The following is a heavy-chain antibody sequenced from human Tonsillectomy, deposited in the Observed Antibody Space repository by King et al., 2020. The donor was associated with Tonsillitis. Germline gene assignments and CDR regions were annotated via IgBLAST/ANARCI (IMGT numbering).Heavy chain of an antibody. D-gene: IGHD1-7*01. V-gene: IGHV3-7*03. CDR3: ARYDSAWNSIFDY. CDR2: IKEDGSER. Sequence: VQLVESGGGLVQPGGSLRLSCAASGFTFSNYWMTWVRQAPGKGLEWVANIKEDGSERYYVDSVKGRFTISRDNAKNSLYLQMNSLRAGDTALYYCARYDSAWNSIFDYWGQGTLVTVSS. CDR1: GFTFSNYW. J-gene: IGHJ4*02.